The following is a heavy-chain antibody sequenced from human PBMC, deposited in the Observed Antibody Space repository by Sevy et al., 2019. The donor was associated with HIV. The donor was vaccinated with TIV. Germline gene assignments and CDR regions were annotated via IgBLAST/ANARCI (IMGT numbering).Heavy chain of an antibody. CDR2: ISAYNGNT. J-gene: IGHJ5*02. CDR3: ARAGYDILTGYYNRLFEP. CDR1: GYTFTSYG. Sequence: ASVKVSCKASGYTFTSYGISWVRQAPGQGLEWMGWISAYNGNTNYAQKLQGRVTMTTDTSTSTAYMELRSLRSDDTAVYYCARAGYDILTGYYNRLFEPWGQGTLVTVSS. D-gene: IGHD3-9*01. V-gene: IGHV1-18*04.